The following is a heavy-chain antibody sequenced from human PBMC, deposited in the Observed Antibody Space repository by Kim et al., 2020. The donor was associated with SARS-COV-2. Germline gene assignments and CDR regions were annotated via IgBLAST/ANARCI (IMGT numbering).Heavy chain of an antibody. Sequence: GGSLRLSCAASGFTFSSYAMHWVRQAPGKGLEWVAVISYDGSNKYYADSVKGRFTISRDNSKNTLYLQMNSLRAEDTAVYYCARVWSNGSGNYWGQGTLVTVSS. V-gene: IGHV3-30*04. J-gene: IGHJ4*02. CDR3: ARVWSNGSGNY. CDR2: ISYDGSNK. CDR1: GFTFSSYA. D-gene: IGHD3-10*01.